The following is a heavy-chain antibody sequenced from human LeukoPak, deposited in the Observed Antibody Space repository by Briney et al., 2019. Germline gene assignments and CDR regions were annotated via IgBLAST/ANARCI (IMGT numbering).Heavy chain of an antibody. CDR1: GFTFSSYA. CDR3: AKAVGSSGYFSRDAFDI. V-gene: IGHV3-23*01. J-gene: IGHJ3*02. Sequence: GGSLRLSCAPYGFTFSSYAMSWVRQAPGKGLEWVAVISGGGSGTYYADSVRGRFTISRDNSKNTVYLQMNSLRAEDTAIYYCAKAVGSSGYFSRDAFDIWGQGTMVTVSS. D-gene: IGHD3-22*01. CDR2: ISGGGSGT.